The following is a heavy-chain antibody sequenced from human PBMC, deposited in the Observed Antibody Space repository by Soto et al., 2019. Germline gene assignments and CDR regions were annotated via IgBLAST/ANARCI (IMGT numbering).Heavy chain of an antibody. D-gene: IGHD6-19*01. CDR3: AKAVAGRVSRIGRYYFDY. J-gene: IGHJ4*02. Sequence: QVQLVESGGGVVQPGRSLRLSCAASGFTFSSYGMHWVRQAPGKGLEWVAVISYDGSNKYYADSVKGRFTISRDNSKNTLYLQMNSLRAEDTAVYYCAKAVAGRVSRIGRYYFDYWGQGTLVTVSS. V-gene: IGHV3-30*18. CDR1: GFTFSSYG. CDR2: ISYDGSNK.